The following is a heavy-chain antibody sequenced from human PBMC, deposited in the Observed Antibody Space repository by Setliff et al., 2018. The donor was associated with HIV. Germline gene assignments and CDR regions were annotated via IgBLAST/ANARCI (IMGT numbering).Heavy chain of an antibody. CDR1: GVAFRSHS. CDR3: ARGPLLGDAYDL. V-gene: IGHV3-48*01. J-gene: IGHJ3*01. Sequence: GGSLRLSCVTSGVAFRSHSMNWVRQAPGKGLEWVAYISSSSKTILYADSVRGRFSVSRDDSKNSLYLQMNSLKTEDTAVYYCARGPLLGDAYDLWGQGTMVTVSS. CDR2: ISSSSKTI.